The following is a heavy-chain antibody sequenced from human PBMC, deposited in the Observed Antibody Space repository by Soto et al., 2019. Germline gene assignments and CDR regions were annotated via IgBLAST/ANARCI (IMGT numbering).Heavy chain of an antibody. CDR3: ARGFEAYRKEFDS. J-gene: IGHJ4*02. D-gene: IGHD2-21*01. CDR1: GYTFTSYD. V-gene: IGHV1-8*01. Sequence: GASVKVSCKTSGYTFTSYDINWVRQATGQGLEWMGWMNPNSGNTGYAQKFQDRITMTRDTSLSTAFMELNSLTAEDTAVYYCARGFEAYRKEFDSWGQGTLVTVSS. CDR2: MNPNSGNT.